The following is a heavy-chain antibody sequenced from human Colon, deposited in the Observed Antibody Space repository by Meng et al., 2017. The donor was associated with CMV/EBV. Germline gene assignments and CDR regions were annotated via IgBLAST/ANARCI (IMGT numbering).Heavy chain of an antibody. D-gene: IGHD6-19*01. CDR3: AKPRGAGS. CDR1: RFIFSNYV. V-gene: IGHV3-23*01. J-gene: IGHJ5*02. CDR2: ISGSGGST. Sequence: LGVGGGLVQPGGSLRLSLAASRFIFSNYVMSWVRQAPGKGLEWVSSISGSGGSTYYADSVKGRFTISRDNSKKTLYLQMNSLRAEDTAVYYCAKPRGAGSWGRGTLVTVSS.